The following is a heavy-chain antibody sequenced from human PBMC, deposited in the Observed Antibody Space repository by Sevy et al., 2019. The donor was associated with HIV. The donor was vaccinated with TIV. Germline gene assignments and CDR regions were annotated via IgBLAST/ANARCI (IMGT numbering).Heavy chain of an antibody. V-gene: IGHV3-64D*09. CDR2: ISSSGSGT. J-gene: IGHJ6*02. CDR1: GLTFSGSA. Sequence: GGSLRLSCSASGLTFSGSALHWVRQAPGKGLEYVSLISSSGSGTYYAESVKGRFTISRDNSKNTLYLQMRSLRTEDTAVYYCVKDSIFYDSTSGYRPFYYYGMDVWGQGTSVTVSS. D-gene: IGHD3-3*01. CDR3: VKDSIFYDSTSGYRPFYYYGMDV.